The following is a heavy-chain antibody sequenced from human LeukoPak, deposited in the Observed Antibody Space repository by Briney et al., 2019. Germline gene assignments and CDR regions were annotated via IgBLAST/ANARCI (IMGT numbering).Heavy chain of an antibody. D-gene: IGHD3-22*01. J-gene: IGHJ6*02. V-gene: IGHV6-1*01. Sequence: SQTLSLTCAISGDSFSSNSAAWNWIRQSPSRGLEWLGRTYYRSKWYNDYAVSVKSRITINPDTSKNQFSLQLNSVTPEDTAVYYCARDRSVVVISTVYYYYGMDVWGQGTTVTVSS. CDR3: ARDRSVVVISTVYYYYGMDV. CDR1: GDSFSSNSAA. CDR2: TYYRSKWYN.